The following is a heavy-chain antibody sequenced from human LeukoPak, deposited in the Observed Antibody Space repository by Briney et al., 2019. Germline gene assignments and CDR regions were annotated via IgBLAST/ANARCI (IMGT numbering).Heavy chain of an antibody. D-gene: IGHD6-13*01. V-gene: IGHV3-48*03. Sequence: YPGGSLRLSCAASGFTFSSYEMNWVRQAPGKGLEWVSYISSSGSTIYYADSVKGRFTISRDNAKNSLYLQMNSLRAEDTAVYYCARTPRAQYSSSWYYFDYWGQGTLVTVSS. CDR3: ARTPRAQYSSSWYYFDY. CDR1: GFTFSSYE. CDR2: ISSSGSTI. J-gene: IGHJ4*02.